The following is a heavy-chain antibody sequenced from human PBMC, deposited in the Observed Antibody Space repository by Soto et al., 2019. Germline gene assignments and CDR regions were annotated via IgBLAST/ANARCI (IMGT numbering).Heavy chain of an antibody. Sequence: GSLRRSCAASVFTCSSYAMHWVRQAPGKGLEWVAVISYDGSNKYYADSVKGRFTISRDNSKNTLYLQMNSLRAEDTAVYYCARDHCTNGVCSLYYYGMDVWGQGTTVTVPS. J-gene: IGHJ6*02. CDR1: VFTCSSYA. CDR3: ARDHCTNGVCSLYYYGMDV. CDR2: ISYDGSNK. D-gene: IGHD2-8*01. V-gene: IGHV3-30-3*01.